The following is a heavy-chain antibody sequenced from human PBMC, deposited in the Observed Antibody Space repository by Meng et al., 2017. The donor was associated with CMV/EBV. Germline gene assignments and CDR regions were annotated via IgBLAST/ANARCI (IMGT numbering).Heavy chain of an antibody. CDR3: ARAVGGSGWYYFDY. J-gene: IGHJ4*02. V-gene: IGHV4-39*07. Sequence: GSLRLSCAVSGGSISSSSYYWGWIRQPPGKGLEWIGSIYYSGSTYYNPSLKSRVTISVDTSKNQFSLKLSSVTAADTAVYYCARAVGGSGWYYFDYWGQGTLVTVSS. CDR2: IYYSGST. CDR1: GGSISSSSYY. D-gene: IGHD6-19*01.